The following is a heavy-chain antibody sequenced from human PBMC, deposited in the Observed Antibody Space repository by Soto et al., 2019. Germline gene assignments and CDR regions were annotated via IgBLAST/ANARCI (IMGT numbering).Heavy chain of an antibody. J-gene: IGHJ4*01. Sequence: GGSLRLSCAASGVFFSAAGMTWVRQVPGKGLEWVGRIKSNSDGGTTEYAAPVKGRFTISRDDSKNTLYLEMNNLKTEDTSLYFCTTRPPPYNAWPFDYWGHGTLVTVSS. CDR3: TTRPPPYNAWPFDY. CDR1: GVFFSAAG. CDR2: IKSNSDGGTT. D-gene: IGHD1-1*01. V-gene: IGHV3-15*01.